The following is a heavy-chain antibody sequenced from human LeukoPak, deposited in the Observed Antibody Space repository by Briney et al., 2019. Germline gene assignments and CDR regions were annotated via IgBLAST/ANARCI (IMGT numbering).Heavy chain of an antibody. D-gene: IGHD6-6*01. CDR3: AKDRWRDGSSSFDN. Sequence: ASVKVSGTPVDSLFSSSFIMRWRRAPGQGLEWMGWISTYNGNTNYAQKLQGRVTMTTDTSTSTAYMELRSLRSDDTAVYYCAKDRWRDGSSSFDNWGQGTLVTVSS. V-gene: IGHV1-18*01. J-gene: IGHJ4*02. CDR2: ISTYNGNT. CDR1: DSLFSSSF.